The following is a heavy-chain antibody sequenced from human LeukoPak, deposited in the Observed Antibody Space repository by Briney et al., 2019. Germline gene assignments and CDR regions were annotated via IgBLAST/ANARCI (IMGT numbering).Heavy chain of an antibody. Sequence: GGSLRLSCAASGFTFSSYSMNWVRQPPGKGLEWVSSISSSSSYIYYADSVTGRFTISRDNAKNSLYLQMNSLRAEDTAVYYCAKDLRFLEWLPNYFDYWGQGTLVTVSS. J-gene: IGHJ4*02. CDR1: GFTFSSYS. CDR3: AKDLRFLEWLPNYFDY. V-gene: IGHV3-21*01. CDR2: ISSSSSYI. D-gene: IGHD3-3*01.